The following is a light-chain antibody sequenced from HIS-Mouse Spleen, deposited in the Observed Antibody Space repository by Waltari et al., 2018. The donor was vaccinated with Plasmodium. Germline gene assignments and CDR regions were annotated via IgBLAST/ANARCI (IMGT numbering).Light chain of an antibody. V-gene: IGKV3-15*01. CDR1: QSVSSN. CDR3: QQYNNWSFT. J-gene: IGKJ3*01. Sequence: EIVMTQSTATLSVSPGERAPLSCRASQSVSSNLAWYQPKPGQAPRLLIYGASTRATGIPARFSGSGSGTEFTLTISSLQSEDFAVYYCQQYNNWSFTFGPGTKVDIK. CDR2: GAS.